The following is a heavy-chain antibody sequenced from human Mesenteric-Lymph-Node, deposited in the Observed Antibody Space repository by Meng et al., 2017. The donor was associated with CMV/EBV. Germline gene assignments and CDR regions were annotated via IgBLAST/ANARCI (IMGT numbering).Heavy chain of an antibody. D-gene: IGHD4-23*01. V-gene: IGHV4-34*01. CDR2: INHSGST. CDR3: ARHQRWLKSEGGFNY. CDR1: GGSFGCYY. Sequence: HVQLHAGGAGLLTPADPLSLTCAVSGGSFGCYYWRWIRQPPGKGLEWIGEINHSGSTNYNPSLKSRVTISVDTSKNQFSLKLSSVTAADTAVYYCARHQRWLKSEGGFNYWGQGTLVTVSS. J-gene: IGHJ4*02.